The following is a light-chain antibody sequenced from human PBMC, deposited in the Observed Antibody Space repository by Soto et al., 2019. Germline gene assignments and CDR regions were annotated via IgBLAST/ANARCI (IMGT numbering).Light chain of an antibody. CDR1: QPVSSSY. CDR2: DAS. V-gene: IGKV3-11*01. CDR3: QQRSNWPSIT. J-gene: IGKJ5*01. Sequence: EIVLTQSPGTLSLSPGERASLSCRASQPVSSSYLAWYQQKPGQAPRLLIYDASNRATGIPARFSGSGSGTDFTLTISSLEPEDFAVYYCQQRSNWPSITFGQGTRLEIK.